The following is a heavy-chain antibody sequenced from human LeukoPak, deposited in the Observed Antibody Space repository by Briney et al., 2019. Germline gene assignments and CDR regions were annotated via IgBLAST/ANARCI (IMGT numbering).Heavy chain of an antibody. V-gene: IGHV5-51*01. Sequence: GGSLKISCKGSGYRFTSYWIGWVRQRPGKGPEGMGIIYPGDSDTRYSPSFQGQVTISADKSISTAYLQWSSLKASDTAMYYCARPRRWLQSGNYYFDYWGQGTLVTVSS. D-gene: IGHD5-24*01. CDR3: ARPRRWLQSGNYYFDY. CDR2: IYPGDSDT. CDR1: GYRFTSYW. J-gene: IGHJ4*02.